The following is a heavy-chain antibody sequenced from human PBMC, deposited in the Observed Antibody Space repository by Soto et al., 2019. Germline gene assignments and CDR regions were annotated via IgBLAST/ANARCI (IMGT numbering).Heavy chain of an antibody. D-gene: IGHD1-7*01. CDR2: IYYSGIT. J-gene: IGHJ4*02. CDR3: ASRDPGTSVDY. Sequence: PSETLSLTCTVSGVSISNSSYYWGWIRRPPGKGLEWIGTIYYSGITYYNPSLKSRVTISLDKSENQFSLKVTSLTAADTAVYYCASRDPGTSVDYWGQGTLVTVSS. V-gene: IGHV4-39*07. CDR1: GVSISNSSYY.